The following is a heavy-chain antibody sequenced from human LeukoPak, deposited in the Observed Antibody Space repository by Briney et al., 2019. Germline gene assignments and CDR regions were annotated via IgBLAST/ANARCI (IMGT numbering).Heavy chain of an antibody. CDR3: ARGGVRGGRKFDP. Sequence: PSETLSLTCTVSGGSISSYYWSWIRQPPGKGLEWIGYIYYSRSTNYNPSLKSRITISVDTSKTQLSLKLSSVTAADTAVQYCARGGVRGGRKFDPWGQGTLVTVSA. D-gene: IGHD3-10*01. CDR2: IYYSRST. CDR1: GGSISSYY. V-gene: IGHV4-59*01. J-gene: IGHJ5*02.